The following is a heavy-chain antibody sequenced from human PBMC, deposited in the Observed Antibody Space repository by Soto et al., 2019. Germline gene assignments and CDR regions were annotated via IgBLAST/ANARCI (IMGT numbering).Heavy chain of an antibody. CDR1: GYTFTSYG. Sequence: GASVKVSCKASGYTFTSYGISWVRQAPGQGLEWMGWISAYNGNTNYAQKLQGRVTMTTDTSTSTAYMELRSLRSDDTAVYYCAREGFYDSSAYYCLDYWGAGTLVTVS. D-gene: IGHD3-22*01. CDR3: AREGFYDSSAYYCLDY. V-gene: IGHV1-18*01. CDR2: ISAYNGNT. J-gene: IGHJ4*02.